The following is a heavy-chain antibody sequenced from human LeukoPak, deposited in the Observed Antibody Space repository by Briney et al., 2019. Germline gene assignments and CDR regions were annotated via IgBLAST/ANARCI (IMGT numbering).Heavy chain of an antibody. D-gene: IGHD2-15*01. Sequence: GGSLRLSCAASGFTFSSYWMHWVRQAPGKGLVWVSRINSDGSSTSYADSVKGRFTILRDNAKNTLYLQMNSLRAEDTAVYYCARDGRSGVVVASAFDYWGQGTLVTASS. V-gene: IGHV3-74*01. CDR2: INSDGSST. J-gene: IGHJ4*02. CDR1: GFTFSSYW. CDR3: ARDGRSGVVVASAFDY.